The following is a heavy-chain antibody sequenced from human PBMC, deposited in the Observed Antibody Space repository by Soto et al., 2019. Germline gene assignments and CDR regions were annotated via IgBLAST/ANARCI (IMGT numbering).Heavy chain of an antibody. CDR2: ISSSSSTI. V-gene: IGHV3-48*01. D-gene: IGHD2-2*01. Sequence: PGGSLRLSCAASGFTFSSYSMNWVRQAPGKGLEWVSYISSSSSTIYYADSVKGRFTISRDNAKNSLYLQMNSLRAEDTAVYYCAISIVVVPAAMLYWGQGTLVTVSS. J-gene: IGHJ4*02. CDR3: AISIVVVPAAMLY. CDR1: GFTFSSYS.